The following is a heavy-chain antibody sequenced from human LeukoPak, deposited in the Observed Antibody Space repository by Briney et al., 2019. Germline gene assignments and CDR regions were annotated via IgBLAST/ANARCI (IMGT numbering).Heavy chain of an antibody. V-gene: IGHV1-24*01. Sequence: ASVKVSCKVSGYTLTELSMHWVRQAPGKGLEWMGGFDPEDGETIYAQKFQGRVTMTEDTSTDTAYMELSSLRSEDTAVCYCATDHDFWSGYSHWGQGTLVTVSS. D-gene: IGHD3-3*01. CDR3: ATDHDFWSGYSH. CDR2: FDPEDGET. CDR1: GYTLTELS. J-gene: IGHJ4*02.